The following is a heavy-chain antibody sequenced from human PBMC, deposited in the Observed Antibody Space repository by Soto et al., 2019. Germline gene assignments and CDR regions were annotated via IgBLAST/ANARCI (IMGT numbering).Heavy chain of an antibody. CDR3: ARHDYGGNSGFRRYYYYGMDV. Sequence: PGESLKISCKGSGYSLTSYWIGWVRQMPGKGLEWMGIIYPGDSDTRYSPSFQGQVTISADKSISTAYLQWSSLKASDTAMYYCARHDYGGNSGFRRYYYYGMDVWGQGTTVTVSS. CDR1: GYSLTSYW. J-gene: IGHJ6*02. CDR2: IYPGDSDT. D-gene: IGHD4-17*01. V-gene: IGHV5-51*01.